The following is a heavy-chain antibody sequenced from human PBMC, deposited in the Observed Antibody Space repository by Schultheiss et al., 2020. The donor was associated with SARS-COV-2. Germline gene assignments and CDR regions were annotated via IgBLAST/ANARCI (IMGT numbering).Heavy chain of an antibody. V-gene: IGHV4-34*10. CDR1: GGSFSGYY. CDR2: INHSGST. Sequence: SETLSLTCAVYGGSFSGYYWSWIRQPPGKGLEWIGEINHSGSTNYNPSLKSRVTMSVDTSKNQFSLKLSSVTAADTAVYYCAKYADSSGSNWFDPWGQGTLVTVSS. CDR3: AKYADSSGSNWFDP. D-gene: IGHD3-22*01. J-gene: IGHJ5*02.